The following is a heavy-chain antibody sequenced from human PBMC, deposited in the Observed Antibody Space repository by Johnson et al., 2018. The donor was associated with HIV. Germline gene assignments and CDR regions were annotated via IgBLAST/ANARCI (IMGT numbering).Heavy chain of an antibody. CDR1: GFTFSSYA. CDR2: ISYDGSNK. Sequence: QVQLVESGGGVVQPGRSLRLSCAASGFTFSSYAMHWVRQAPGKGLEWVAVISYDGSNKYYADSVKGRFTISRHNSKTTLYLQMNSLRAEDTAVYYCASVYYDMLTGYYYDALDIWGRGTMVTVSS. V-gene: IGHV3-30-3*01. J-gene: IGHJ3*02. CDR3: ASVYYDMLTGYYYDALDI. D-gene: IGHD3-9*01.